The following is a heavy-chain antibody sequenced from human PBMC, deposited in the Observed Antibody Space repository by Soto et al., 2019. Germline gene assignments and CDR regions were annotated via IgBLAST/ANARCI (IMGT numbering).Heavy chain of an antibody. CDR2: IIPISGTA. D-gene: IGHD2-2*01. J-gene: IGHJ6*02. CDR1: GGTFSSYA. Sequence: QVQLVQSGAEVKKPGSSVKVSCKASGGTFSSYAISWVRQAPGQGLEWMGGIIPISGTANYAQKFQGRVTITADESTSTAYMELSSLRSEDADVYYCARAQGSSTSLEIYYYYYYGMDVWCQGTTVTVSS. V-gene: IGHV1-69*01. CDR3: ARAQGSSTSLEIYYYYYYGMDV.